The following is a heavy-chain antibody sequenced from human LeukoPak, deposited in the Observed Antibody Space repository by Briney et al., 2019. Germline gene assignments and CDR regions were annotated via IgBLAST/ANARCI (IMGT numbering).Heavy chain of an antibody. V-gene: IGHV1-69*04. CDR1: GGTFSSYV. CDR3: ARHWGSGYDYASSSFDY. CDR2: IIPILGIA. Sequence: SVKVSCKASGGTFSSYVISWVRQAPGQGLEWMGRIIPILGIANYAQKFQGRVTITADKSTSTAYMELSSLRSEDTAVYYCARHWGSGYDYASSSFDYWGQGTLVTVSS. D-gene: IGHD5-12*01. J-gene: IGHJ4*02.